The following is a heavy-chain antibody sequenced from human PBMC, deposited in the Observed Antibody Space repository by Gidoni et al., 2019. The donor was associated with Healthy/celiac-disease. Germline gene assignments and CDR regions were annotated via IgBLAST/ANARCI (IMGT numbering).Heavy chain of an antibody. CDR2: IGTAGDT. CDR1: GFTFSSYD. D-gene: IGHD3-10*01. J-gene: IGHJ6*02. V-gene: IGHV3-13*04. CDR3: ARDLRDYGSGRYYYYGMDV. Sequence: EVQLVESGGGLVQPGGSLRLSCAASGFTFSSYDMHWVRQATGKGLELVSAIGTAGDTYYTGSVKGRFTISRENAKNSLYLQMNSLRAGDTAVYYCARDLRDYGSGRYYYYGMDVWGQGTTVTVSS.